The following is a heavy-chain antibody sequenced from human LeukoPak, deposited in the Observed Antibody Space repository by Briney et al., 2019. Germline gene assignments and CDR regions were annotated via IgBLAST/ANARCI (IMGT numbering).Heavy chain of an antibody. J-gene: IGHJ3*02. V-gene: IGHV1-8*01. D-gene: IGHD4-17*01. CDR1: GYTFTTYK. CDR3: ARGYGDYGSAFDI. Sequence: ASVKVSCKASGYTFTTYKIHWVRQAPGQGLEWMGWMNPNSGNTGYAQKFQGRVTMTRNTSISTAYMELSSLRSEDTAVYYCARGYGDYGSAFDIWGQGTMVNVSS. CDR2: MNPNSGNT.